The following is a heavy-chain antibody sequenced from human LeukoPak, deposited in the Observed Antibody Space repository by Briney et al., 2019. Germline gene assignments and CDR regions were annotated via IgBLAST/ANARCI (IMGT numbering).Heavy chain of an antibody. CDR1: GGSISSYY. V-gene: IGHV4-59*01. Sequence: PSETLSLTCTVSGGSISSYYWSWIRQPPGKGLEWIGYIYYSGSTNYNPSLKSRVTISVDTSKNQFSLKLSSVTAADTAVYYCAREFRGQQPPGWYLDLWGRGTLVTVSS. D-gene: IGHD6-13*01. J-gene: IGHJ2*01. CDR2: IYYSGST. CDR3: AREFRGQQPPGWYLDL.